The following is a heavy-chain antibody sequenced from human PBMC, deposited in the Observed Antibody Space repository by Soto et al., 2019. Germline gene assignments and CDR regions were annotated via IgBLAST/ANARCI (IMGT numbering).Heavy chain of an antibody. CDR3: AKDSAAAGTSSWFDP. CDR2: ISGSGGST. V-gene: IGHV3-23*01. D-gene: IGHD6-13*01. Sequence: GGSLRLSCAASGLTFSSYAMSWVRQAPGKGLEWVSAISGSGGSTYYADSVKGRFTISRDNSKNTLYLQMNSLRAEDTAVYYCAKDSAAAGTSSWFDPWGQGTLVTVSS. J-gene: IGHJ5*02. CDR1: GLTFSSYA.